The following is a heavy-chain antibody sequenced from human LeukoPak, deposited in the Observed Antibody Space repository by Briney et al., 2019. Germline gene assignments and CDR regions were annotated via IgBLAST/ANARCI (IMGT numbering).Heavy chain of an antibody. CDR3: ARAGPELGIGY. V-gene: IGHV1-2*02. D-gene: IGHD7-27*01. J-gene: IGHJ4*02. CDR1: GYTLTGYY. CDR2: INPKSGGT. Sequence: ASVKVSCKASGYTLTGYYMHWVRQAPGQGLEWMGWINPKSGGTNYAQKFQGRVTMTRDTSISTASMELSRLKSDDTAAYYCARAGPELGIGYWGQGTLVTVSS.